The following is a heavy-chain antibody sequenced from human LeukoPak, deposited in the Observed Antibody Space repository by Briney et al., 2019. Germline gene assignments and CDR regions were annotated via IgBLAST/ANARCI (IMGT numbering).Heavy chain of an antibody. V-gene: IGHV1-8*01. CDR1: GYTFTSYD. D-gene: IGHD3-3*01. CDR3: VRRGVTIFGVVTDTQDY. Sequence: ASVKVSCKASGYTFTSYDINWVRQATGQGLEWMGWMNPNSGNTGYAQKFQGRVTMTRNTAISTAYMELSSLRSEDTAVYYCVRRGVTIFGVVTDTQDYWGQGTLVTVSS. J-gene: IGHJ4*02. CDR2: MNPNSGNT.